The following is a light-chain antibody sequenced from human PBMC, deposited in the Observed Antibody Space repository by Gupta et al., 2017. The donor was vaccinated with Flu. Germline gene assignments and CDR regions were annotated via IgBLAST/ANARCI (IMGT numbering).Light chain of an antibody. J-gene: IGKJ1*01. CDR3: QQLNNFRWT. CDR2: ATS. CDR1: QGSSIY. Sequence: DIKLTQSPPFLSASVGDRVTITCRASQGSSIYLAWYQQKPGEAPRLLIQATSTLQSGVPSRFSGSGSGTDFTLTISSLQPEDFATYYCQQLNNFRWTFGQGTKVDIK. V-gene: IGKV1-9*01.